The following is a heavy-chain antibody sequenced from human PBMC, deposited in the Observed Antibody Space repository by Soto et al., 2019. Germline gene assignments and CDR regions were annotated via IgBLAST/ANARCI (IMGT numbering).Heavy chain of an antibody. CDR2: INHSGST. Sequence: SETLSLTCAVYGGSFSGYYWSWIRQPPGKGLEWIGEINHSGSTNYNPSLKSRVTISVDTSKNQFSLKLSSVTAADTAVYYCARGLGARKYSSSWLYWGQGTLVTVSS. CDR3: ARGLGARKYSSSWLY. J-gene: IGHJ4*02. V-gene: IGHV4-34*01. D-gene: IGHD6-13*01. CDR1: GGSFSGYY.